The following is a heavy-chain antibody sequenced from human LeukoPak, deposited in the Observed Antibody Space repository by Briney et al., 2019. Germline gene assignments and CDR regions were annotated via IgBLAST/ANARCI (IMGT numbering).Heavy chain of an antibody. CDR3: AKVTYAFDI. J-gene: IGHJ3*02. CDR1: GFSFSGHW. CDR2: ISPTGSTT. V-gene: IGHV3-74*01. Sequence: GGSLGLSCTASGFSFSGHWMHWARQLPGKGLVWVSRISPTGSTTSYADSVKGRFTVSRDNAKNTLYLQVNNLRAEDTAVYYCAKVTYAFDIWGQGTMVTVSS.